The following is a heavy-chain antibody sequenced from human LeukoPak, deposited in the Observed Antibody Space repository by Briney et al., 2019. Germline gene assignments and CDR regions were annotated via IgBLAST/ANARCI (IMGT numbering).Heavy chain of an antibody. Sequence: SVKVSCKASGGTFSSYAISWVRRAPGQGLEWMGGIIPIFGTANYAQKFQGRVTITADESTSTAYMELSSLRSEDTAVYYCARQGVDCSGGSCYPYAADYWGQGTLVTVSS. J-gene: IGHJ4*02. D-gene: IGHD2-15*01. CDR2: IIPIFGTA. V-gene: IGHV1-69*13. CDR3: ARQGVDCSGGSCYPYAADY. CDR1: GGTFSSYA.